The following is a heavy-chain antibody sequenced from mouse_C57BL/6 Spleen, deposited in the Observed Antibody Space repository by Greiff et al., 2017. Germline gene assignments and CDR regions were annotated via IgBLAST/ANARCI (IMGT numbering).Heavy chain of an antibody. D-gene: IGHD1-1*01. V-gene: IGHV1-80*01. CDR3: ARGGDYYVPFAY. Sequence: QVQLKESGAELVKPGASVKISCKASGYAFSSYWMNWVKQRPGKGLEWIGQIYPGDGDTNYNGKFKGKATLTADKSSSTAYMQLSSLTSEDSAVYFCARGGDYYVPFAYWGQGTLVTVSA. CDR2: IYPGDGDT. CDR1: GYAFSSYW. J-gene: IGHJ3*01.